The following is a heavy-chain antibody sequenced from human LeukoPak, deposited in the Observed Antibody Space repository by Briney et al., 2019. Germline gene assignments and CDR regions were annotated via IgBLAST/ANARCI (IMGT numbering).Heavy chain of an antibody. J-gene: IGHJ4*02. V-gene: IGHV3-30*02. CDR3: AEDWSNSWGSYFDY. Sequence: GGSLRLSCAASGFTFSSFGVHWVRQAPGKGLEWVAFIRNDGSIKYYADSVQGRFTISRDNSKNTLYLQMNSLRPEDTAVYYCAEDWSNSWGSYFDYWGQGNLVTVSS. CDR2: IRNDGSIK. CDR1: GFTFSSFG. D-gene: IGHD3-16*01.